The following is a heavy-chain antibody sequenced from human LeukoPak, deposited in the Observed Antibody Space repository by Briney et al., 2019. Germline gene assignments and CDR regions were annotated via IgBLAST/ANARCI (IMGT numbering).Heavy chain of an antibody. CDR1: GGSFSGYY. V-gene: IGHV4-34*01. Sequence: SETLSLTCAVYGGSFSGYYWSWIRQPPGKGLEWIGEINHSGSTNYNSSLKSRVTILLDTSKNQLSLILNSVTAADTALYYCAREGGYPVTGAFDIWGQGTRVTVSS. J-gene: IGHJ3*02. D-gene: IGHD2-21*02. CDR3: AREGGYPVTGAFDI. CDR2: INHSGST.